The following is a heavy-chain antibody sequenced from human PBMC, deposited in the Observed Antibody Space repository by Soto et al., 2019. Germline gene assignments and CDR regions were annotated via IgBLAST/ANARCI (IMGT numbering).Heavy chain of an antibody. Sequence: GGSLRLSCAASGFTFSSYAMHWVRQAPGKGLDWVAVISYDGSNKYYADSVKGRFTISRDNSKNTLYLQMNSLRAEDTAVYYCARDLETTTVTTHYYYGMDVWGQGTTVTVSS. V-gene: IGHV3-30-3*01. CDR3: ARDLETTTVTTHYYYGMDV. D-gene: IGHD4-17*01. CDR1: GFTFSSYA. CDR2: ISYDGSNK. J-gene: IGHJ6*02.